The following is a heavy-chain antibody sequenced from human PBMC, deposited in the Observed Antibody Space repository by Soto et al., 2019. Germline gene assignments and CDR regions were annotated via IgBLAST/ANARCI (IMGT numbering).Heavy chain of an antibody. Sequence: SETLSLTCTVSGGSISSGGYYWSWIRQHPGKGLEWIGYIYYSGSTYYNPSLKSRVTISVDTSKNQFSLKLSSVTAADTAVYYCASGEVSSGMQYYYGMDVWCQGTTLTVSS. CDR1: GGSISSGGYY. CDR3: ASGEVSSGMQYYYGMDV. V-gene: IGHV4-31*03. J-gene: IGHJ6*02. CDR2: IYYSGST. D-gene: IGHD2-8*01.